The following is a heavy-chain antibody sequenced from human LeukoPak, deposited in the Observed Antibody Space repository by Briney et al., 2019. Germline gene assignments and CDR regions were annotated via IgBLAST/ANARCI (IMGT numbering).Heavy chain of an antibody. CDR1: GFTVSSNY. Sequence: GGSLRLSCAASGFTVSSNYMSWVRQAPGKGLEWVSVIYSGGSTYYADSVKGRFTISRDNSKNTLYLQMNSLRAEDTAVYYCARDQSIAGPTTADYWGQGTLVTVSS. J-gene: IGHJ4*02. CDR2: IYSGGST. D-gene: IGHD1-26*01. CDR3: ARDQSIAGPTTADY. V-gene: IGHV3-53*01.